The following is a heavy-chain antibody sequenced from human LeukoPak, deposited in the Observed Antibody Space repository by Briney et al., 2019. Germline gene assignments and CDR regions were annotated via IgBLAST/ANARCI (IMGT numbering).Heavy chain of an antibody. Sequence: ASVKVSCKASGYTFTSYGISWVRQASGQGLEWMGWISAYNGNTNYAQKLQGRVTMTTDTSTSTAYMELRSLRSDDTAVYYCVRGQAGDIGDAFDIWGQGTMVTVSS. CDR2: ISAYNGNT. CDR1: GYTFTSYG. CDR3: VRGQAGDIGDAFDI. V-gene: IGHV1-18*01. J-gene: IGHJ3*02. D-gene: IGHD5-12*01.